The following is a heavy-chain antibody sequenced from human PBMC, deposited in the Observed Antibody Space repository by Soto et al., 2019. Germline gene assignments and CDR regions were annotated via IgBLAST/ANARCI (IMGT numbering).Heavy chain of an antibody. J-gene: IGHJ6*02. D-gene: IGHD2-15*01. V-gene: IGHV3-53*01. Sequence: GGSLRLSCAASGFTVSSNYMSWVRQAPGKGLEWVSVIYSGGSTYYADSVKGRFTISRDNSKNTLYLQMNSLRAEDTAVYYCARWGGTPRYGMDVWGQGTTVTVSS. CDR1: GFTVSSNY. CDR2: IYSGGST. CDR3: ARWGGTPRYGMDV.